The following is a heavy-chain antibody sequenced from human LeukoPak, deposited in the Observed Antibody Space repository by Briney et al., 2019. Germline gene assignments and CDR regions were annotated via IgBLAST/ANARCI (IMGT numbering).Heavy chain of an antibody. V-gene: IGHV3-48*01. D-gene: IGHD3-3*01. J-gene: IGHJ4*02. CDR1: GFTFSSYS. CDR3: ARSVFGVVTNDY. Sequence: GGSLRLSCAASGFTFSSYSMNWVRQAPGKGLEWVSYISNSGNSIYYAGSVKGRFTISRDNAKNSLYLQMNSLRAEDTAVYYCARSVFGVVTNDYWGQGTLVSVSS. CDR2: ISNSGNSI.